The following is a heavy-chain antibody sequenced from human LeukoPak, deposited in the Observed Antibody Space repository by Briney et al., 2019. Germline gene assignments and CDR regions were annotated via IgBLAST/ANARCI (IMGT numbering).Heavy chain of an antibody. V-gene: IGHV3-23*01. CDR2: IIGSGGRT. CDR1: GFTFRYYA. J-gene: IGHJ3*02. CDR3: AKESVAGDAFDI. Sequence: GSLRLSCAASGFTFRYYAMSWVRQAPGKGLEGVSGIIGSGGRTYYADSVKGRVTISRDNSNNTLSLQMNSLRAEDTAVYYCAKESVAGDAFDIWGQGTMVTVSS. D-gene: IGHD6-19*01.